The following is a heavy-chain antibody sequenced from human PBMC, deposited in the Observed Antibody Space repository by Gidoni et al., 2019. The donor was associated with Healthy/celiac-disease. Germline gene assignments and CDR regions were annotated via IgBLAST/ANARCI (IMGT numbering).Heavy chain of an antibody. CDR3: ARQETGSSWPFDY. D-gene: IGHD6-13*01. V-gene: IGHV4-39*01. J-gene: IGHJ4*02. Sequence: RQPPGRGLEWIGSIYYSGSTCYNPSLKSRVTISVDTSKNQFSLKLSSVTAADTAVFYCARQETGSSWPFDYWGQGALVTVSS. CDR2: IYYSGST.